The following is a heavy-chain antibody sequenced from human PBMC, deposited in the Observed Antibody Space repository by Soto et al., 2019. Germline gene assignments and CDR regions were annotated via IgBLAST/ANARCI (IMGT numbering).Heavy chain of an antibody. D-gene: IGHD1-1*01. CDR1: GFTFSDYY. CDR2: ISSSSSYT. Sequence: GGSLRLSCAASGFTFSDYYMSWIRQAPGKGLEWVSYISSSSSYTNYADSVKGRFTISRDNAKNSLYLQMNSLRAEDTAVYYCARGGTGTTVYYYGMDVWGQGTTVTVSS. J-gene: IGHJ6*02. V-gene: IGHV3-11*06. CDR3: ARGGTGTTVYYYGMDV.